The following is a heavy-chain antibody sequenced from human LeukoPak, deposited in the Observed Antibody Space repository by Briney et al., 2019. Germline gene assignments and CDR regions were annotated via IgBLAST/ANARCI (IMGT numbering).Heavy chain of an antibody. J-gene: IGHJ4*02. D-gene: IGHD1-26*01. CDR3: ARRGSGSYYFDY. CDR1: GFTFSSYG. Sequence: PGGSLRLSCAASGFTFSSYGMHWVRQAPGKGLEWVAVIWYDGSNKYYADSAKGRFTISRDNSKNTLYLQMNSLRAEDTAVYYCARRGSGSYYFDYWGQGTLVTVSS. V-gene: IGHV3-33*01. CDR2: IWYDGSNK.